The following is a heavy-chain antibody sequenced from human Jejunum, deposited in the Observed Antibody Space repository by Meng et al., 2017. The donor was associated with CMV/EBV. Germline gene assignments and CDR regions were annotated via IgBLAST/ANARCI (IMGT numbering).Heavy chain of an antibody. CDR2: INSDGSST. V-gene: IGHV3-74*01. Sequence: SGFTFRSDWMHWVRQAPGKGLVWVSRINSDGSSTSYADSVKGRFTISRDNAKNTLYLQMNSLRAEDTAVYYCARLGYTRYYGMDVWGQGTTVTVSS. D-gene: IGHD2-15*01. CDR3: ARLGYTRYYGMDV. CDR1: GFTFRSDW. J-gene: IGHJ6*02.